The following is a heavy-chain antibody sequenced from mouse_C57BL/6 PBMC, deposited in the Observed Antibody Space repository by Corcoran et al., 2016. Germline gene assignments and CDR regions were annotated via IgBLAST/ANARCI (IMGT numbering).Heavy chain of an antibody. CDR1: GYSINSGYY. D-gene: IGHD2-5*01. Sequence: DVQLQESGPGLVKPSQSLSLTCSVTGYSINSGYYWNWIRQFPGNKLELMGYISYDGSNNYNPSLKNRISITRDTSKNQFFLKLNSVTTEDTATYYCARDRDSNLDYWGQGTTLTVSS. CDR2: ISYDGSN. V-gene: IGHV3-6*01. CDR3: ARDRDSNLDY. J-gene: IGHJ2*01.